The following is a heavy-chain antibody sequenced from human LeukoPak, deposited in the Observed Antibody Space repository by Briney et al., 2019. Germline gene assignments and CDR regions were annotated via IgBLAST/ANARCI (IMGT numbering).Heavy chain of an antibody. Sequence: GGSLRLSCAASGFTFSSYAMHWVRQAPGKGLEWVAVISYDGSNKYYADSVKGRFTISRDNSKNTLYLQMNSLRAEDTAVYYCARAGKYSGSYPFDYWGQGTLVTVSS. V-gene: IGHV3-30*14. CDR3: ARAGKYSGSYPFDY. D-gene: IGHD1-26*01. CDR2: ISYDGSNK. CDR1: GFTFSSYA. J-gene: IGHJ4*02.